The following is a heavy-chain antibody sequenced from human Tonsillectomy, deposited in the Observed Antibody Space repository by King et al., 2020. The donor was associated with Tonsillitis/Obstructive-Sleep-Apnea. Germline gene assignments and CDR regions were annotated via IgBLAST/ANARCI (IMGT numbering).Heavy chain of an antibody. CDR2: IYYSGST. CDR3: ASRTTVVTPGYFQH. V-gene: IGHV4-59*08. D-gene: IGHD4-23*01. CDR1: GGSISSYY. J-gene: IGHJ1*01. Sequence: QLQESGPGLVKPSETQSLTCTVSGGSISSYYWSWIRQPPGKGLEWIGSIYYSGSTNYNASLKSRVTMSVDTSKNQFSLKLSSVTAADTAVYYCASRTTVVTPGYFQHWGQGTLVTVSS.